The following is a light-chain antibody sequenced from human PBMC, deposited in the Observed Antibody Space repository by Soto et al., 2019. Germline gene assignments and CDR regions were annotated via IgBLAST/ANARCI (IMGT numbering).Light chain of an antibody. Sequence: QSALTQPASVSGSPGQAITIACTGTTSDVGGYNYVSWYQQHPGRAPKLMIYDVDNRPSGVSDRFSGSKSGNTASLTISGLHDDDEDDYYCTSYTRSATVIFGGGTKLTVL. J-gene: IGLJ2*01. V-gene: IGLV2-14*03. CDR1: TSDVGGYNY. CDR2: DVD. CDR3: TSYTRSATVI.